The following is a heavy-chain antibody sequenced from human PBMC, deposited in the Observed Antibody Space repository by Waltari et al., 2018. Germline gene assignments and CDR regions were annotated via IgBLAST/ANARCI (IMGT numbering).Heavy chain of an antibody. Sequence: QVQLVQSGAEVKKPGASVKVSCKASGSTFTGYYMHWVRPAPGQGLEWMGGINPTSGGKNYAHKFQDRVTMTRDTSISTAYMELSRLRSDDTAVYYGAIPRGSYWTLDYWGQGTLVTVSS. CDR2: INPTSGGK. D-gene: IGHD1-26*01. CDR3: AIPRGSYWTLDY. J-gene: IGHJ4*02. V-gene: IGHV1-2*07. CDR1: GSTFTGYY.